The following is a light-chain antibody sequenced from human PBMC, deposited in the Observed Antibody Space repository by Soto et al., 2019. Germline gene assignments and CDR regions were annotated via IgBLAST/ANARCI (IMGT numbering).Light chain of an antibody. CDR2: GNS. CDR3: QSYDNSLSGWV. CDR1: TSNIGAGYD. J-gene: IGLJ3*02. Sequence: QSVLTQPPSVSGAPGQRVTLSCTGSTSNIGAGYDVDWYQQLPGTAPKLLIYGNSNRPSGVPDRFSGSKSGTSASLAITGLQAEDEADYYCQSYDNSLSGWVFGGGTQLTVL. V-gene: IGLV1-40*01.